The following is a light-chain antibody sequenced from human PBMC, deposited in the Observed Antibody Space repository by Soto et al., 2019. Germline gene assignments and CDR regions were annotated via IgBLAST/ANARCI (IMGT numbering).Light chain of an antibody. CDR1: QSISIY. Sequence: DIQMTQSPSSLSDSVGDTVTITCRASQSISIYLNWYQQKPGKAPNLLIFTSSNLQSGVPPRFSGSGSGTEFTLTISSLQPEDFATYYCQQSDSTPLTFGGGTKVEIK. CDR2: TSS. J-gene: IGKJ4*01. CDR3: QQSDSTPLT. V-gene: IGKV1-39*01.